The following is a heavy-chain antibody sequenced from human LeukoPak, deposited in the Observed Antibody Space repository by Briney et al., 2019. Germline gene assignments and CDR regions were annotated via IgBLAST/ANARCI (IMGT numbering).Heavy chain of an antibody. CDR2: INPNNGGT. Sequence: GASVKVSCKASGYTFSGYYMHWVRQAPGQGLEWMGRINPNNGGTNYAQNFQGRVTMTWDMSISAAYMELSRLRSDDTAVYYCTRGTVSDAFDIWGQGTMVTVSS. D-gene: IGHD4-17*01. V-gene: IGHV1-2*06. CDR1: GYTFSGYY. CDR3: TRGTVSDAFDI. J-gene: IGHJ3*02.